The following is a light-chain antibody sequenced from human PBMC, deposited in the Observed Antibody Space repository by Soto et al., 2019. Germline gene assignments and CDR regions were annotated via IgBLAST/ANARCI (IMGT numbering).Light chain of an antibody. CDR1: QSVSNY. CDR3: QQRSNWLT. CDR2: DAS. J-gene: IGKJ4*01. V-gene: IGKV3-11*01. Sequence: EIVLTQSPATLSLSPGERATLSCRASQSVSNYLAWYQQKPGQAPRLLIYDASNRATGLPARFSGSGLWTDFPLTISRLEPEDFAVYYCQQRSNWLTFGGGTKVEIK.